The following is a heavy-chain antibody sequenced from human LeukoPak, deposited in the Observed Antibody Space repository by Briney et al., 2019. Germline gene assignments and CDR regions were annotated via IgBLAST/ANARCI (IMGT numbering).Heavy chain of an antibody. V-gene: IGHV1-2*02. CDR3: ARDLEGLGRYFDY. D-gene: IGHD7-27*01. CDR1: GYAFTGYH. CDR2: INPDSGGT. J-gene: IGHJ4*02. Sequence: ASVKVACKSSGYAFTGYHMHWVRQAPGQGLQWMGWINPDSGGTTFAQEFQGRVTMTRDTPISTAYMELSSLRSDDTAVYFCARDLEGLGRYFDYWGQGTLVTVSS.